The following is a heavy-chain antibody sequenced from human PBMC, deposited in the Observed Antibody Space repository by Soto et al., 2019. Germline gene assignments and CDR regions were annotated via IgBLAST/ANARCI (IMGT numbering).Heavy chain of an antibody. J-gene: IGHJ4*02. Sequence: QVQLQESGPGLVKPSETLSLTCTVSGDSITDYYWSWIRESPGKGLEWIAYIHHTGTANYNPSLKSRVTISVDTSKSQFSLRLSSVTAADTAVYFCARYSVATIRVFDYWGQGTLVTVSS. CDR3: ARYSVATIRVFDY. CDR2: IHHTGTA. V-gene: IGHV4-59*01. CDR1: GDSITDYY. D-gene: IGHD5-12*01.